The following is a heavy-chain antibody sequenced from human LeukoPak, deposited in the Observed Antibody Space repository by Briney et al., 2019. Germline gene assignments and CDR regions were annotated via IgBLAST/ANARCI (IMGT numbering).Heavy chain of an antibody. Sequence: SETLSLTCTVSGCSISSSSYYWGWIRQPPGKGLEWIGSIYYSGSTYYNPSLKSRVTISVDTSKNQFSLKLSSVTAADTAVYYCATVEMATRYFDYWGQGTLVTVSS. V-gene: IGHV4-39*01. CDR2: IYYSGST. D-gene: IGHD5-24*01. J-gene: IGHJ4*02. CDR3: ATVEMATRYFDY. CDR1: GCSISSSSYY.